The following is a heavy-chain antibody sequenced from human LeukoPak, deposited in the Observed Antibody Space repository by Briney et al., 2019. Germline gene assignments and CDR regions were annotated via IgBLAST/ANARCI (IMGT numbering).Heavy chain of an antibody. CDR2: IYTSGST. D-gene: IGHD3-10*01. Sequence: KPSQTLSLTCTVSGGFISSGSYYWSWIRQPAGKGLEWIGRIYTSGSTNYNPSLKRLVTISVDTSKNQFSLKLSSVTAADTAVYYCASEWLTYYYGSGSSRNYAFDIWGQGTMVTVSS. V-gene: IGHV4-61*02. J-gene: IGHJ3*02. CDR1: GGFISSGSYY. CDR3: ASEWLTYYYGSGSSRNYAFDI.